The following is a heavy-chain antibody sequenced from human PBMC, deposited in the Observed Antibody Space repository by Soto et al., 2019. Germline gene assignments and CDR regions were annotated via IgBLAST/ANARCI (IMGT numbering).Heavy chain of an antibody. V-gene: IGHV3-23*01. CDR2: ISGSGSPT. D-gene: IGHD3-10*01. CDR3: TKMAGSGNYYSNFDY. J-gene: IGHJ4*02. Sequence: GGSLRLSCVGSGFNFVSYAMSWVRQAPGRGLEWISGISGSGSPTDYADSVKGRFSISRDNSKNILYLQMSGLRAEDTAVYYCTKMAGSGNYYSNFDYWGQGTQVTVSS. CDR1: GFNFVSYA.